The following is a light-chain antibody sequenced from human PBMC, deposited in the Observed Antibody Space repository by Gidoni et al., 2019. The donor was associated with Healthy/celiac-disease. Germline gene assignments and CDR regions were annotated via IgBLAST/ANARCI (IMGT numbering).Light chain of an antibody. CDR2: GAS. V-gene: IGKV3-20*01. Sequence: EIVLKQSPGTLSLSPGERATLSCRASQSVSSSYLAWYKQKPGQAPRLLIYGASSRATGIPDRFSGRESGKDFTLTISRREPEDLAVYYGQQYGSTPLTFGQGTRLEIK. CDR3: QQYGSTPLT. CDR1: QSVSSSY. J-gene: IGKJ5*01.